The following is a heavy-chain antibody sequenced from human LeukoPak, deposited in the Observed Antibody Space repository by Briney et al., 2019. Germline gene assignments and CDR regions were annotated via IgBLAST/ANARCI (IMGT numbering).Heavy chain of an antibody. CDR1: GIIFSTYA. D-gene: IGHD3-3*01. V-gene: IGHV3-48*04. CDR3: ARDFWSGYYTED. CDR2: ISGGSSGSTSII. Sequence: GGSLRLSCEFSGIIFSTYAMNWVRQAPGKGLEWISYISGGSSGSTSIIHYADSVKGRFTISRDNAKNSLHLQMDSLSAEDTAVYYCARDFWSGYYTEDWGQGALVIVSS. J-gene: IGHJ4*02.